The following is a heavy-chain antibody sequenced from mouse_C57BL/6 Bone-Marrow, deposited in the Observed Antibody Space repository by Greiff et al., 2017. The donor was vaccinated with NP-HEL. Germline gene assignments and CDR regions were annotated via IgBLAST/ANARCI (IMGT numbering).Heavy chain of an antibody. CDR2: IDPSDSYT. Sequence: VQLQQPGAELVMPGASVKLSCKASGYTFTSSWMHWVKQRPGQGLEWIGEIDPSDSYTNYNQKFKGKSTLTVDKSSSTAYMQLSSLTSEDSAVYYCARGWLLPFAYWGQGTLVTVSA. CDR1: GYTFTSSW. D-gene: IGHD2-3*01. CDR3: ARGWLLPFAY. J-gene: IGHJ3*01. V-gene: IGHV1-69*01.